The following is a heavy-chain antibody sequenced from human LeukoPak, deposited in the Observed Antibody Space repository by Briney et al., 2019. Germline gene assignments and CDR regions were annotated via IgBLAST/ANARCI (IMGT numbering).Heavy chain of an antibody. V-gene: IGHV4-39*07. D-gene: IGHD3-22*01. CDR2: ISHRGAT. J-gene: IGHJ4*02. CDR1: GGSIRSNTYY. CDR3: ATENYDTNHPFDD. Sequence: SETLSLTCTVSGGSIRSNTYYWGWIRQPPGKGLEWIGSISHRGATYYNPSLKSRVTISVDTSKNQFSLKLSSVTAADTAVYYCATENYDTNHPFDDWGQGTLVIVSS.